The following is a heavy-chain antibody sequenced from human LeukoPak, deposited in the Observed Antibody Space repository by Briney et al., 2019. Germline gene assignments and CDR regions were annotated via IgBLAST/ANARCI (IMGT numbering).Heavy chain of an antibody. J-gene: IGHJ6*02. CDR2: ISRDSANI. D-gene: IGHD2/OR15-2a*01. Sequence: QPGGSLRLSCTASGFALDEYVMHWVRQTPGGGLEWVSGISRDSANIGYADSVKGRFTISRDNDNNSLYLQMRRLTTQDTALYYCARDFCNGCNYSFSGMDVWGRGTTVTVSS. CDR3: ARDFCNGCNYSFSGMDV. V-gene: IGHV3-9*01. CDR1: GFALDEYV.